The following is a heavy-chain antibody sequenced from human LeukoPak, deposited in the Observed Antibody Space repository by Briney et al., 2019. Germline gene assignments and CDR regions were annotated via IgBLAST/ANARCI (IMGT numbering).Heavy chain of an antibody. J-gene: IGHJ4*02. D-gene: IGHD6-13*01. CDR2: ISYDGSNK. V-gene: IGHV3-30-3*01. Sequence: PGGSLRLSCAASGFTFSSYAMHRVRQAPGKGLEWVAVISYDGSNKYYADSVKGRFTISRDNSKNTLYLQMNSLRAEDTAVYYCARDGRAAAEEKEYYFDYWGQGTLVTVSS. CDR3: ARDGRAAAEEKEYYFDY. CDR1: GFTFSSYA.